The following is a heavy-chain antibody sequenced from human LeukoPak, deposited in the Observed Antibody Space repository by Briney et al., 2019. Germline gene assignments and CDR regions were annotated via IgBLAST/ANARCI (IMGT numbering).Heavy chain of an antibody. CDR1: GYSFTSYW. Sequence: GESLKISCKGSGYSFTSYWIGWVRQMPGKGLEWMGIIYPGDSDTRYSPSFQGQVTILADKSISTAYLQWSSLKASDTAMYYCARQGYYGSGSYYTDAFDIWGQGTMVTVSS. J-gene: IGHJ3*02. V-gene: IGHV5-51*01. CDR2: IYPGDSDT. CDR3: ARQGYYGSGSYYTDAFDI. D-gene: IGHD3-10*01.